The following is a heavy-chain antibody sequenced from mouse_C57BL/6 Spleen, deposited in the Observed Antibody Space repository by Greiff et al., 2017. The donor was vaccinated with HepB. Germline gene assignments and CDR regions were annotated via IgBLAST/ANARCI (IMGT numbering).Heavy chain of an antibody. D-gene: IGHD1-1*01. Sequence: VQLQQSGAELVRPGTSVKVSCKASGYAFTNYLIEWVKQRPGQGLEWIGVINPGSGGTNYNEKFKGKATLTADKSSSTAYRQLSSLTSEDSAVYFCAREGTTVPYYAMDYWGQGTSVTVSS. CDR2: INPGSGGT. V-gene: IGHV1-54*01. CDR3: AREGTTVPYYAMDY. CDR1: GYAFTNYL. J-gene: IGHJ4*01.